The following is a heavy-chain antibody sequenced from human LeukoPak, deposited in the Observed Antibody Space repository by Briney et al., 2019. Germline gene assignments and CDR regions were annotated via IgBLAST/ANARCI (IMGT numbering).Heavy chain of an antibody. CDR3: GMSGDRVPLQDDVFDV. CDR2: IYPGDYGP. V-gene: IGHV5-51*01. Sequence: GEYLKISCKVSGYSFTSYCIGWGRRMPGKGVEWMGIIYPGDYGPTYSPTFQGQVTISVDKYINTAYLQWSSLQASDTAMYYCGMSGDRVPLQDDVFDVWGQGTMVTVS. J-gene: IGHJ3*01. CDR1: GYSFTSYC. D-gene: IGHD1-26*01.